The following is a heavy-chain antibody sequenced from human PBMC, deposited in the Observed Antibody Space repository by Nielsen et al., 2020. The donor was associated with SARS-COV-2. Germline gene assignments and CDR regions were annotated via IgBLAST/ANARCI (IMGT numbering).Heavy chain of an antibody. Sequence: ASVKVSCKASGYTFTSYGISWVRQAPGQGLEWMGWISAYNGNTNYAQKLQGRVTMTTDTSTSTAYMELGSLRSDDTAVYYCARTPVRITIFGVVNPGNWFDPWGQGTLVTVSS. CDR3: ARTPVRITIFGVVNPGNWFDP. D-gene: IGHD3-3*01. J-gene: IGHJ5*02. CDR1: GYTFTSYG. V-gene: IGHV1-18*04. CDR2: ISAYNGNT.